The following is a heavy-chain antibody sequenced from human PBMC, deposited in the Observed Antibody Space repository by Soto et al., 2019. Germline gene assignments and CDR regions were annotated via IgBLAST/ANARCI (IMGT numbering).Heavy chain of an antibody. CDR1: GGSISSGGYY. J-gene: IGHJ4*02. Sequence: TLSLTCTVSGGSISSGGYYWSWIRQYPGKGLEWIGYIYYSGSTYYNPSLKSRVTISVDTSKNQFSLKLSSVTAADTAVYYCARLIAAAGSLDYWGQGTLVTVSS. D-gene: IGHD6-13*01. CDR2: IYYSGST. V-gene: IGHV4-31*03. CDR3: ARLIAAAGSLDY.